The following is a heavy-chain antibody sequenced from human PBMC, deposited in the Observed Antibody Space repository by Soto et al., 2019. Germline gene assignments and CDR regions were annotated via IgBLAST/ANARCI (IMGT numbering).Heavy chain of an antibody. CDR2: ISAYNGNT. CDR1: GYTFTSYG. CDR3: ARDRSYDFWSGYQYYYYYGMDV. Sequence: ASVNVSCKASGYTFTSYGISWVRQAPGQVLEWMGWISAYNGNTNYAQKLQGRVTMTTDTSTSTAYMELRSLRSDDTAVYYCARDRSYDFWSGYQYYYYYGMDVWGQGTTVTVSS. V-gene: IGHV1-18*04. J-gene: IGHJ6*02. D-gene: IGHD3-3*01.